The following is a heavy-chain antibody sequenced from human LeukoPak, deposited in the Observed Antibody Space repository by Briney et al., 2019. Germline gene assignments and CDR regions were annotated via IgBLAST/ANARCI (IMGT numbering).Heavy chain of an antibody. V-gene: IGHV1-46*01. CDR3: ARRAQVERRHSQFDY. J-gene: IGHJ4*02. CDR2: INPSGGST. D-gene: IGHD1-1*01. Sequence: ASVKVSCKASGYTFTGYYMHWVRQAPGQGLEWMGMINPSGGSTGYAQKFQGRVTMTRDMSTSTVYMELSSLRSEDTAVFCCARRAQVERRHSQFDYWGQGTLVTVSS. CDR1: GYTFTGYY.